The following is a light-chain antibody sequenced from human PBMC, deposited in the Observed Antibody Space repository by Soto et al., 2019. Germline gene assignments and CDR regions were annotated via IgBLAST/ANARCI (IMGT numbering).Light chain of an antibody. CDR1: QSVSSNY. CDR3: QQYGSSPPT. Sequence: EIVLTQSPGTLSLSPGERATLSCRASQSVSSNYLAWYQRKPGQAPRLLIYGASNRATDIPNRFSGSGSGTDFTLTITRLEPEDFVVYYCQQYGSSPPTFGQGNKVEI. J-gene: IGKJ1*01. V-gene: IGKV3-20*01. CDR2: GAS.